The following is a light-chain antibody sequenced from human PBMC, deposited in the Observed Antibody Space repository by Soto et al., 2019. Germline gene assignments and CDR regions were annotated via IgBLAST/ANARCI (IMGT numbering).Light chain of an antibody. CDR2: EVS. V-gene: IGLV2-14*01. CDR3: SSYTSSSTVV. J-gene: IGLJ2*01. Sequence: QSVLTQPASVSGSPGQSITISCTGTSSDVGDYNYVSWYQQHPDKAPKLMISEVSKRPSGVSNRFSGSKSGNTASLTISGLQAEDEADYYCSSYTSSSTVVFGGGTKVTVL. CDR1: SSDVGDYNY.